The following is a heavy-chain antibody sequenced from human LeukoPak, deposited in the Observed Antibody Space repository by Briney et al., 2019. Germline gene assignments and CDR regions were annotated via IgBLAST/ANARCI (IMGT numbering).Heavy chain of an antibody. D-gene: IGHD3-22*01. Sequence: SETLSLTCTVSGDSISTGGYYWSWLRQHPGRGPEWIGNIYFSGSTNNNPSLKRRVAISVDTSKNQFFLNLTSVTVADTAVYYCARVQTYFFDSRGLFYFDYWGQGTLVTASS. J-gene: IGHJ4*02. V-gene: IGHV4-31*03. CDR3: ARVQTYFFDSRGLFYFDY. CDR1: GDSISTGGYY. CDR2: IYFSGST.